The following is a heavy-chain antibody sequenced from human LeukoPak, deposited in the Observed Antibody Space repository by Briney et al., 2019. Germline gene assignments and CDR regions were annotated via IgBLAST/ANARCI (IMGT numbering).Heavy chain of an antibody. Sequence: TSETLSLTCAVYGGSFSGYYWSWIRQPPGKGLEWIGEINHSGSTNYNPSLKSRVTISVDTSKNQFSLKLSSVTAADTAVYYCATGRDFDYWGQGTLVTVPS. D-gene: IGHD2-15*01. CDR1: GGSFSGYY. J-gene: IGHJ4*02. V-gene: IGHV4-34*01. CDR2: INHSGST. CDR3: ATGRDFDY.